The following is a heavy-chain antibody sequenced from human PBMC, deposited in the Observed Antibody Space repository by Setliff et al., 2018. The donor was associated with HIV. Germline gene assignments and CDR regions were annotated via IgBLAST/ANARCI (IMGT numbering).Heavy chain of an antibody. V-gene: IGHV5-51*01. CDR2: IYPGDSDI. CDR3: ARHCNSGSCYKGNGHYGMDV. CDR1: GFPFTTYR. Sequence: GESLKISCQAFGFPFTTYRISWVRQMPGKGLEWMGIIYPGDSDIRYSPSFQGQVAFSADTSINTAYLQWSSLKASDTAIYYCARHCNSGSCYKGNGHYGMDVWGKGTTVTVSS. J-gene: IGHJ6*04. D-gene: IGHD2-8*01.